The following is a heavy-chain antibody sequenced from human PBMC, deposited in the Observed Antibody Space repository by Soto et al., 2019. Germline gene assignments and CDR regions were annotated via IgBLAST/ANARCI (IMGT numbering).Heavy chain of an antibody. Sequence: SETLSLTCTVSGGSISSYYWSWIRQPPGKGLEWIGYIYYSGSTNYNPSLKSRVTISVDTSKNQFSLKLSSVTAADTAVYYCARYDYGDYQERAFDIWGQGTMVTVSS. CDR2: IYYSGST. J-gene: IGHJ3*02. CDR3: ARYDYGDYQERAFDI. CDR1: GGSISSYY. D-gene: IGHD4-17*01. V-gene: IGHV4-59*08.